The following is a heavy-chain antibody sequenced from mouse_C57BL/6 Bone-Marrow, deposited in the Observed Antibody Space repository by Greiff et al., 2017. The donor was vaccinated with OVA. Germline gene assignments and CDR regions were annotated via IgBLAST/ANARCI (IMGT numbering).Heavy chain of an antibody. CDR3: ARNITTVVENWYCDV. J-gene: IGHJ1*03. V-gene: IGHV1-81*01. D-gene: IGHD1-1*01. CDR2: IYPRSGNT. CDR1: GYTFTSYG. Sequence: VQLQQSGAELARPGASVKLSCKASGYTFTSYGISWVKQRTGQGLEWIGEIYPRSGNTYYNEKFKGKATLTADKSSSTAYMELRSLTSEDSAVYFCARNITTVVENWYCDVWGTGTTVTVSS.